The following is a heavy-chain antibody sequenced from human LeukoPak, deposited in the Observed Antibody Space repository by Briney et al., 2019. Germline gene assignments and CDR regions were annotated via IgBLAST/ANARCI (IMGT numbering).Heavy chain of an antibody. D-gene: IGHD3-10*01. CDR1: GYTFTSYA. CDR3: ARGGGSGSYYYYMDV. J-gene: IGHJ6*03. CDR2: INAGNGNT. Sequence: ASVKVSCEASGYTFTSYAMHWVRQAPGQRLEWMGWINAGNGNTKYSQEFQGRVTITRDTSASTAYMELSSLRSEDMAVYYCARGGGSGSYYYYMDVWGKGTTVTVSS. V-gene: IGHV1-3*03.